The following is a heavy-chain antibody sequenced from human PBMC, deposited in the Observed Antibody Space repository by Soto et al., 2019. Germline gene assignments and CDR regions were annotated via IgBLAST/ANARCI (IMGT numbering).Heavy chain of an antibody. J-gene: IGHJ4*02. Sequence: QVQLVQSGAEEKKPGASVKVSCKASGYTFTSYAMHWVRQAPGPRLEWMGWINAGNGNTKYSQKFQGRVTITRDTSASTAYMELSSLRSEDTAVYYCARARDSSGSPGVYWGQGTLVTVSS. D-gene: IGHD1-26*01. CDR1: GYTFTSYA. CDR3: ARARDSSGSPGVY. V-gene: IGHV1-3*05. CDR2: INAGNGNT.